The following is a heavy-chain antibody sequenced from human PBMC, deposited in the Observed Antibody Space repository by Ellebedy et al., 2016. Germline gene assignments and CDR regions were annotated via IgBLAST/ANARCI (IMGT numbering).Heavy chain of an antibody. V-gene: IGHV4-34*01. CDR2: IYYSGST. D-gene: IGHD6-13*01. CDR1: GGSFSDYY. CDR3: ARDSGIAAAGYYYYYMDV. J-gene: IGHJ6*03. Sequence: SETLSLTCAVYGGSFSDYYWSWIRQPPGKGLEWIGSIYYSGSTYYNPSLKSRVTISVDTSKNQFSLKLSSVTAADTAVYYCARDSGIAAAGYYYYYMDVWGKGTTVTVSS.